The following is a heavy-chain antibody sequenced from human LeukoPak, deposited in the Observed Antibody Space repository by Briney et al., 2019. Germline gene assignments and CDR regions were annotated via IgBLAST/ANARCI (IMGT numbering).Heavy chain of an antibody. Sequence: HPGGSLRLSCAASGFIFSSYSMSWVRQAPGKGLEWVSVITGSGKNTYYADSVKGRFTISRDNAKNTLYLQMNSLRAEDTAVYYCVSGSLQSGYNFDYWGQGALVTVSS. D-gene: IGHD3-3*01. CDR2: ITGSGKNT. CDR3: VSGSLQSGYNFDY. V-gene: IGHV3-23*01. J-gene: IGHJ4*02. CDR1: GFIFSSYS.